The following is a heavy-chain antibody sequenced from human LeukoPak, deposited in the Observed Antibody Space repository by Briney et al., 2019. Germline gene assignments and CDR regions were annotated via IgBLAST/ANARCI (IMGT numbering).Heavy chain of an antibody. V-gene: IGHV3-20*04. Sequence: GGSLRLSCAASGFTFDDYGMSWVRQAPGKGLEWVSGINWNGGSTGYADPVKGRFTISRDNAKNSLYLQMNSLRAEDTALYYCAKNYDFWSPDWFDPWGQGTLVTVSS. CDR2: INWNGGST. CDR1: GFTFDDYG. D-gene: IGHD3-3*01. J-gene: IGHJ5*02. CDR3: AKNYDFWSPDWFDP.